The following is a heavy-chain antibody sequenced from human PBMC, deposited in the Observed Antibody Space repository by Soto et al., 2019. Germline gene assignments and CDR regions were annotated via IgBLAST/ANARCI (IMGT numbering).Heavy chain of an antibody. D-gene: IGHD3-10*01. V-gene: IGHV1-2*04. CDR2: INPNSGGT. J-gene: IGHJ4*02. Sequence: ASVKVSCKASGYTFTGYYMHWVRQAPGQGLEWMGWINPNSGGTNYAQKFQGWVTMTRDTSISTAYMELSRLRSEDTAVYYCARVPPWGNSAGDYYIQHYDSWGQGTPVTVSS. CDR1: GYTFTGYY. CDR3: ARVPPWGNSAGDYYIQHYDS.